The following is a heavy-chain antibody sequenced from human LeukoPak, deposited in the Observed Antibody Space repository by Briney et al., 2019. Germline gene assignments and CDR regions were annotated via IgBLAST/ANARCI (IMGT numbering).Heavy chain of an antibody. D-gene: IGHD1-26*01. CDR2: IYPGDSDT. CDR1: GYSFTSYW. Sequence: RGESLKISCKGSGYSFTSYWIGWVRQMPGKGLEWMGIIYPGDSDTRYNPFFQGQVSISADKSISTAYLQWSSLKASDTAMYYCARRAGEWELLDYWGQGTLVTVSS. V-gene: IGHV5-51*01. J-gene: IGHJ4*02. CDR3: ARRAGEWELLDY.